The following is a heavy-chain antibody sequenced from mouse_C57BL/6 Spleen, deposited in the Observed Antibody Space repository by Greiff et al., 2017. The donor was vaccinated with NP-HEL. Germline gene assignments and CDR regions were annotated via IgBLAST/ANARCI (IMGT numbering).Heavy chain of an antibody. Sequence: DVQLVESGGGLVKPGGSLKLSCAASGFTFSSYAMSWVRQTPEKRLEWVATISDGGSYTYYPDNVKGRFTISRDNAKNNLYLQMSHLKSEDTAMYYCARSPYDYDGVHWYFDVWGTGTTVTVSS. CDR3: ARSPYDYDGVHWYFDV. J-gene: IGHJ1*03. CDR2: ISDGGSYT. CDR1: GFTFSSYA. D-gene: IGHD2-4*01. V-gene: IGHV5-4*01.